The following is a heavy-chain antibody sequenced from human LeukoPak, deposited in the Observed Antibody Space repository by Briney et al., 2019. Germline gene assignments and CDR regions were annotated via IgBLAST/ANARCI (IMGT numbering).Heavy chain of an antibody. CDR3: ARVLSAYFDY. J-gene: IGHJ4*02. D-gene: IGHD2/OR15-2a*01. CDR1: GFTFDDYA. V-gene: IGHV3-9*01. CDR2: ISWNSGSI. Sequence: GRSLRLSCAASGFTFDDYAMHWVRQAPGKGLEWVSGISWNSGSIGYADSVKGRFTISRDNSKNTLYLQMNSLRAEDTAVYYCARVLSAYFDYWGQGTLVTVSS.